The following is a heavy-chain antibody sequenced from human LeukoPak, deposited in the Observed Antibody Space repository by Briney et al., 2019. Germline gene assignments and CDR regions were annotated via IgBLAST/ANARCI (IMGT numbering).Heavy chain of an antibody. Sequence: SVKVSCKASGGTFSNYAISWVRQAPGQGLEWMGGVIPIFGTANYAQKFQGRVTITTDESTSTAYMELSSLRSEDTAVYYCARGRGGRWLQSLYGMDVWGQGTTVTVSS. D-gene: IGHD5-24*01. CDR2: VIPIFGTA. CDR3: ARGRGGRWLQSLYGMDV. CDR1: GGTFSNYA. V-gene: IGHV1-69*05. J-gene: IGHJ6*02.